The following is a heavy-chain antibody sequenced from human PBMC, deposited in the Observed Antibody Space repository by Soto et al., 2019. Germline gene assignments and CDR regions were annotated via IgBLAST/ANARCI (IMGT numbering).Heavy chain of an antibody. CDR2: IYYSGST. CDR3: GREGVCISVVRGVHDRYNWFGP. V-gene: IGHV4-59*01. CDR1: GGSISSYY. D-gene: IGHD3-10*01. Sequence: PSETLSLTCTVSGGSISSYYWSWIRQPPGKGLEWIGYIYYSGSTNYNPSLKSRVTISVDTSKNQFSLKLSSVTSADTAVYYCGREGVCISVVRGVHDRYNWFGPWGQGTLVTVSS. J-gene: IGHJ5*02.